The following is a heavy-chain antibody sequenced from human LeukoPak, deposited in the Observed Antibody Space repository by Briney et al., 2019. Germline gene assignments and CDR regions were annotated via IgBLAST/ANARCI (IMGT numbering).Heavy chain of an antibody. CDR2: IYTSGST. V-gene: IGHV4-4*07. J-gene: IGHJ5*02. Sequence: SETLSLTCTVSGNSFGDYYWSWIRQPAGKGLEWIGRIYTSGSTTYNPSLKSRVTMSVDTSKSQFSLNLMSVTAADTAVYYCARGYGSGSYLTTNWFDPWGQGTLVTVSS. CDR1: GNSFGDYY. D-gene: IGHD3-10*01. CDR3: ARGYGSGSYLTTNWFDP.